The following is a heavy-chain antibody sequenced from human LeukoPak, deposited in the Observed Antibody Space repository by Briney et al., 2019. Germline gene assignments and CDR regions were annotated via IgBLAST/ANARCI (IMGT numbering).Heavy chain of an antibody. D-gene: IGHD5-18*01. Sequence: PSETLSLTCTVSGGSISSYYRSWIRQPPGKGLEWIGYIYYSGSTNYNPSLKSRVTISVDTSKNQFSLKLSSVTAADTAVYYCARQEGKDTARVEWFDPWGQGTLVTVSS. CDR3: ARQEGKDTARVEWFDP. CDR2: IYYSGST. J-gene: IGHJ5*02. CDR1: GGSISSYY. V-gene: IGHV4-59*08.